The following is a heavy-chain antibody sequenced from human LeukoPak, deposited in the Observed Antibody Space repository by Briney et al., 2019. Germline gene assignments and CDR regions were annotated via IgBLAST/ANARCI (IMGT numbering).Heavy chain of an antibody. CDR3: ARHFWYSSGNWFDP. V-gene: IGHV4-59*08. CDR2: IYYSGST. J-gene: IGHJ5*02. Sequence: SETLSLTCTVSGGSISSYYWSWIRQPPGKGLEWIGYIYYSGSTNYNPSLKSRVTISVDTSKNQFSLKLSSVTAADTAVYFCARHFWYSSGNWFDPWGQGTLVTVSS. D-gene: IGHD6-19*01. CDR1: GGSISSYY.